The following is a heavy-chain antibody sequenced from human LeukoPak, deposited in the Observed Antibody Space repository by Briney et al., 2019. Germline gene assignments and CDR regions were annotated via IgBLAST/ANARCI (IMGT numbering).Heavy chain of an antibody. CDR2: VNHSGST. Sequence: PSETLSLTCAVYGVSFSDYYWSWIRQPPGKGLEWIGEVNHSGSTNYNPSLKSRVTISVDTSKNQFSLKLNSVTAADTAVYYCARGPVPRLGELSPLYYDMDVWGQGTTVTVSS. J-gene: IGHJ6*02. D-gene: IGHD3-16*02. V-gene: IGHV4-34*01. CDR1: GVSFSDYY. CDR3: ARGPVPRLGELSPLYYDMDV.